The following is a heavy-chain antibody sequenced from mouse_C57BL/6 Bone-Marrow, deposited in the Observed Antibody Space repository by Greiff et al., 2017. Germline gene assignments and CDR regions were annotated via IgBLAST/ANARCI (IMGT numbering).Heavy chain of an antibody. D-gene: IGHD2-3*01. V-gene: IGHV5-4*01. CDR2: ISDGGSYT. CDR1: GFTFSSYA. Sequence: EVQLVESGGGLVKPGGSLKLSCAASGFTFSSYAMSWVRQTPEKRLEWVATISDGGSYTYYPDNVKGRFPISRDNAKNNLYLQMSHLKSEDTAMYYCARWMDFDYWGQGTTLTVSS. CDR3: ARWMDFDY. J-gene: IGHJ2*01.